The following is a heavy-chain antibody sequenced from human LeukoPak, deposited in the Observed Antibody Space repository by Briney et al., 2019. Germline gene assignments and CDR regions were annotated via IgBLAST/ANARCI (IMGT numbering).Heavy chain of an antibody. J-gene: IGHJ4*02. D-gene: IGHD3-16*01. V-gene: IGHV4-39*02. Sequence: PSETLSLTCTVSGGSISSTRYYWGWLRQPPGKGLEWIGTIFYTGSANYNPSLTSRVTISVDTSKNQFSLKLSSVSAADTAVYYCAREGGNVVRGGYYFDFWGQGTLVTVSS. CDR2: IFYTGSA. CDR1: GGSISSTRYY. CDR3: AREGGNVVRGGYYFDF.